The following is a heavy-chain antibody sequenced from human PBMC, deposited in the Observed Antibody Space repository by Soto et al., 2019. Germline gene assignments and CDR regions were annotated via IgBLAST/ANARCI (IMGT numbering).Heavy chain of an antibody. CDR3: AKDALSSSWYVTYYYYGMDV. D-gene: IGHD6-13*01. CDR2: ISWNSGSI. J-gene: IGHJ6*02. Sequence: EVQLVESGGGLVQPGRSLRLSCAASGFTFDDYAMHWVRQAPGKGLEWVSGISWNSGSIGYAESVKGRFTISRDNAKNSLYLQMNSLRAEDTALYYCAKDALSSSWYVTYYYYGMDVWGQGTTVTVSS. CDR1: GFTFDDYA. V-gene: IGHV3-9*01.